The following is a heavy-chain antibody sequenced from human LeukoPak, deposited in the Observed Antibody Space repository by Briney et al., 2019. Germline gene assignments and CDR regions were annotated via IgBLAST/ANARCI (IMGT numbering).Heavy chain of an antibody. V-gene: IGHV1-46*01. CDR3: ARVGCSGGSCYSAAFDI. J-gene: IGHJ3*02. D-gene: IGHD2-15*01. Sequence: ASVKVSCKASGYTFTSYYMHWVRQAPGQGLEWMGIINPSGGSTSYAQKFQGRVTMTRDTPTSTVYMELSSLRSEDTAVYYCARVGCSGGSCYSAAFDIWGQGTMVTVSS. CDR2: INPSGGST. CDR1: GYTFTSYY.